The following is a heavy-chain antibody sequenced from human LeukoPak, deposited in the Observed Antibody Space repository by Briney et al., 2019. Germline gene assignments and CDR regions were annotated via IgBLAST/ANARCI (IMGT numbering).Heavy chain of an antibody. CDR2: ISAYNGNT. D-gene: IGHD2-15*01. J-gene: IGHJ4*02. CDR3: ARDATSDIVVVVAANNPPDY. V-gene: IGHV1-18*01. Sequence: GASVRVSCKASGYTFTSYGISWVRQAPGQGLEWMRWISAYNGNTNYAQKLQGRVTMTTDTSTSTAYMELRSLRSDDTAVYYCARDATSDIVVVVAANNPPDYWGQGTLVTVSS. CDR1: GYTFTSYG.